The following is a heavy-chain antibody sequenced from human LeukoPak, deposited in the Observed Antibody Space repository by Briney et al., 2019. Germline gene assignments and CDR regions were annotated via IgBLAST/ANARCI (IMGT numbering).Heavy chain of an antibody. J-gene: IGHJ4*02. CDR1: GYTFTSYG. D-gene: IGHD2-21*02. CDR2: ISAYNGNT. CDR3: ARGARDCGGDCYSCDY. Sequence: GASVKVSCKASGYTFTSYGISWVRQAPGQGLEWMGWISAYNGNTNYAQKLQGRVTMTTDTSTSTAYMELRSLRSDDTAVYYCARGARDCGGDCYSCDYWGQGTLVTVSS. V-gene: IGHV1-18*01.